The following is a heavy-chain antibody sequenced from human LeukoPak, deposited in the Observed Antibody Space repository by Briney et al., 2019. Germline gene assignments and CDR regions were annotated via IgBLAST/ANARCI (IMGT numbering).Heavy chain of an antibody. J-gene: IGHJ4*02. CDR2: INPSGGST. Sequence: GASVKVSCKASGYTFTSYYMHWVRQAPGQGLEWMGIINPSGGSTSYAQKFQGRVTMTRDTSTSTVYMELSGLRSEDTAVYYCARGQDIVLMVYATHLYFDYWGQGTLVTVSS. D-gene: IGHD2-8*01. CDR3: ARGQDIVLMVYATHLYFDY. CDR1: GYTFTSYY. V-gene: IGHV1-46*03.